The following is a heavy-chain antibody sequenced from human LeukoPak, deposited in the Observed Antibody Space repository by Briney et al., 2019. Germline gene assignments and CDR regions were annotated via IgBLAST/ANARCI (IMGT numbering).Heavy chain of an antibody. Sequence: SETLSLTCAVYGGSFSGYYWSWIRQPPGKGLEWIGEINHSGSTNYNPSLKSRVTISVDTSKNQFSLKLSSVTAADTAVYYCARTPLGYCSSTSCYTRWFDPWGQGTLVTVSS. D-gene: IGHD2-2*02. CDR2: INHSGST. CDR3: ARTPLGYCSSTSCYTRWFDP. CDR1: GGSFSGYY. V-gene: IGHV4-34*01. J-gene: IGHJ5*02.